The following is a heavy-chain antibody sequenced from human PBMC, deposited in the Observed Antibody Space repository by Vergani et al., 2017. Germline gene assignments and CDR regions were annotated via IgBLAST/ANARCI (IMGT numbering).Heavy chain of an antibody. D-gene: IGHD3-16*01. CDR2: IYTTGST. Sequence: QVQLQESGPGLVKPSQTLSLICSVSGDSITSSTYYWSWTRQPAGKGLEYIGRIYTTGSTNYNPSLKSRVTISVDTSKNQFSLNLSSVTAADTAVYYCARGYYGRGDNWGQGTLVTVSS. CDR1: GDSITSSTYY. V-gene: IGHV4-61*02. J-gene: IGHJ4*02. CDR3: ARGYYGRGDN.